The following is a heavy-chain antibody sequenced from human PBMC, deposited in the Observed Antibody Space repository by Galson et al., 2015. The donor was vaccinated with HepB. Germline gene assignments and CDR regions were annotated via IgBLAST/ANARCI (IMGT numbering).Heavy chain of an antibody. Sequence: PALVKPTQTLTLTCTFSGFSLSTSGMGVGWIRQPPGKALEWLAVIYWGDDRRYNPALKSRLTITRDTSENQVVLTMTNMDPVDTATYYCSHSPRGYCGGGTCYGHWYFDLWGRGTLVTVSS. CDR3: SHSPRGYCGGGTCYGHWYFDL. J-gene: IGHJ2*01. D-gene: IGHD2-15*01. V-gene: IGHV2-5*02. CDR2: IYWGDDR. CDR1: GFSLSTSGMG.